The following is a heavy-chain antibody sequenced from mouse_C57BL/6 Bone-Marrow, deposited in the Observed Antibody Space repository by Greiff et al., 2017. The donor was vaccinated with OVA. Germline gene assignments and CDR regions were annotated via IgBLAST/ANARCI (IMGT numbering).Heavy chain of an antibody. CDR2: IYPGSGST. CDR1: GYTFTSYW. D-gene: IGHD3-2*02. Sequence: VQLQQPGAELVKPGASVKMSCKASGYTFTSYWITWVKQRPGQGLEWIGDIYPGSGSTNYNEKLKSKATLIVDTSSSTAYMQLSSLTSEDSAVYYCAKLQLRLRNYAMDYWGQGTSVTVSS. CDR3: AKLQLRLRNYAMDY. J-gene: IGHJ4*01. V-gene: IGHV1-55*01.